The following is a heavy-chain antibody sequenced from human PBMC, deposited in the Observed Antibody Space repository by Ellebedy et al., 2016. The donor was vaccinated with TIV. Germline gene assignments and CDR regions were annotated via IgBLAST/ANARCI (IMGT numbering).Heavy chain of an antibody. V-gene: IGHV3-23*01. CDR1: GFNFGGHA. Sequence: PGGSLRLSCAASGFNFGGHAMKWVRQPPGKGLEWVSSIGSSAYSTHYADSVKGRFTISRDNSRNTLYLQMKSLRGEDTAVYFCAKDVRYTTGWGGALDIWGQGAMVTVSS. D-gene: IGHD6-19*01. CDR2: IGSSAYST. J-gene: IGHJ3*02. CDR3: AKDVRYTTGWGGALDI.